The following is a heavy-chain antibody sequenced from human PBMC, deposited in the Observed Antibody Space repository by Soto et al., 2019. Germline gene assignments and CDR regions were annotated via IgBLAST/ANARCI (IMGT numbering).Heavy chain of an antibody. J-gene: IGHJ6*03. CDR1: GFSLSNARMG. V-gene: IGHV2-26*01. CDR3: ARIREYSSQIYYYYYYMDV. D-gene: IGHD6-6*01. Sequence: QVTLKESGPVLVKPTETLTLTCTVSGFSLSNARMGVSWIRQPPGKALEWLAHIFSNDEKSYSTSLKSRLTISKDTSTSQVVLTMTNMDPVDTATYYCARIREYSSQIYYYYYYMDVWGKGTTVTVSS. CDR2: IFSNDEK.